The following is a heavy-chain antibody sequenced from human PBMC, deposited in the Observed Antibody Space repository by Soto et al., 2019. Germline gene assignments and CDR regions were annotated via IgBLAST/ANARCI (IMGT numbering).Heavy chain of an antibody. Sequence: GGSLRLSCAASGFTFSSYAMSWVRQAPGKGLEWVSAISGSGGSTYYADSVKGRFTISRDNSKNTLYLQMNSLRAEDTAVYYCAKEKLWSQLPNIWFDPWGQGTLVTVSS. CDR3: AKEKLWSQLPNIWFDP. CDR2: ISGSGGST. CDR1: GFTFSSYA. V-gene: IGHV3-23*01. D-gene: IGHD3-3*01. J-gene: IGHJ5*02.